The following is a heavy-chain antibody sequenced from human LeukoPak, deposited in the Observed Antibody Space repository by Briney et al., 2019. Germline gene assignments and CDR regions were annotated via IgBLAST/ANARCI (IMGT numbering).Heavy chain of an antibody. CDR2: ISYDGSNK. Sequence: GGSLRLSCAASGFTFSNYAMHWVRQAPGKGLEWVAVISYDGSNKYYADSVKGRFTISRDNSKNTLYLQMNSLSAEDTAVYYCARNTHDYGDYFDYWGQGTLVTVSS. J-gene: IGHJ4*02. CDR1: GFTFSNYA. CDR3: ARNTHDYGDYFDY. D-gene: IGHD4-17*01. V-gene: IGHV3-30*04.